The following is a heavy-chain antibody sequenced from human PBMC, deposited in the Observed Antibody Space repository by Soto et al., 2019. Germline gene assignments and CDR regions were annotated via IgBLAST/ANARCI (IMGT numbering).Heavy chain of an antibody. Sequence: GASAKVSCKASGYTFTSYGICWVRQAPGQGLEWMGGIIPIFGTANYAQKFQGRGTMTTDTSTSTAYMELRSLRSDDTAVYYCARDSPPVDYWGQGTLVTVSS. CDR3: ARDSPPVDY. V-gene: IGHV1-18*01. J-gene: IGHJ4*02. CDR2: IIPIFGTA. CDR1: GYTFTSYG.